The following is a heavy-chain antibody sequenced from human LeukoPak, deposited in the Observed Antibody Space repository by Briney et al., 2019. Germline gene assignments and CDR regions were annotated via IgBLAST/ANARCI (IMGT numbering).Heavy chain of an antibody. CDR2: ISSSSSTI. V-gene: IGHV3-48*04. J-gene: IGHJ6*03. D-gene: IGHD1-1*01. Sequence: PGGSLRLSCAASGFTFSSYSMNWVRQAPGKGLEWVSYISSSSSTIYYADSVKGRVTISRDNAKNSLYLQMNSLRAEDTAVYYCARYKGPDYYYMDVWGKGTTVTVSS. CDR1: GFTFSSYS. CDR3: ARYKGPDYYYMDV.